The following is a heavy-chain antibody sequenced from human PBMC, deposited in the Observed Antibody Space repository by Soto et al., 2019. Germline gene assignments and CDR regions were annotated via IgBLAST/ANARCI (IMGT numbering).Heavy chain of an antibody. D-gene: IGHD3-3*01. CDR2: IIPIFGTA. CDR3: ASDASPGGEWLAPFEY. CDR1: GGTFSSYA. J-gene: IGHJ4*02. Sequence: QVQLVQSGAEVKKPGSSVKVSCKASGGTFSSYAISWVRQAPGQVLEWMGGIIPIFGTANYAQKFQGRVPIPADESTSTADMELSSLSSEDTAVDYCASDASPGGEWLAPFEYWGQGTLVSVSS. V-gene: IGHV1-69*01.